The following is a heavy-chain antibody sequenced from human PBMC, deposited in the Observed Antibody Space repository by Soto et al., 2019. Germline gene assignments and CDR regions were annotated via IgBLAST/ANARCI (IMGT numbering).Heavy chain of an antibody. V-gene: IGHV1-69*13. CDR3: ARAIGYSNYHGYYYGMDV. D-gene: IGHD4-4*01. CDR2: IIPIFGTA. CDR1: GGTCSSYA. J-gene: IGHJ6*02. Sequence: SVKVSCEASGGTCSSYAISWVRQAPGQGLEWMGGIIPIFGTANYAQKFQGRVTITADESTSTAYMELSSLRSEDTAVYYCARAIGYSNYHGYYYGMDVWGQGTTVTVSS.